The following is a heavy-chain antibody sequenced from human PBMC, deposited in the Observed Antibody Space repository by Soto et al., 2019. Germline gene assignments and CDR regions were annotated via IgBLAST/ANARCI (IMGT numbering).Heavy chain of an antibody. J-gene: IGHJ4*02. Sequence: HEHLVQSGAEVKRPGASLKVSCKASGYSFTGYYIHWVRQAPGQGLEWMGWINPDSGATNYAQNFQGRGTLTSHTSISTAPMDLTSLTSDDTAVYYCARGDYGTGGYPFPYFDYWGQGTLVIVSS. CDR2: INPDSGAT. CDR1: GYSFTGYY. V-gene: IGHV1-2*02. CDR3: ARGDYGTGGYPFPYFDY. D-gene: IGHD2-8*02.